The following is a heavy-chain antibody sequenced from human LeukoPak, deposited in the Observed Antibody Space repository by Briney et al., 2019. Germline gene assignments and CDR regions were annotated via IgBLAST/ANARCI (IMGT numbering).Heavy chain of an antibody. CDR2: MNPNSGNT. CDR1: GYTFTSYD. Sequence: ASVKVSCKASGYTFTSYDINWVRQATGQGLEWMGWMNPNSGNTGYAQKFQGRVTMTRNTSISTAYMELSSLRSEDTAVYYCARDPYCSGGSCYSVVDAFDIWGQGTMVTVSS. J-gene: IGHJ3*02. V-gene: IGHV1-8*01. D-gene: IGHD2-15*01. CDR3: ARDPYCSGGSCYSVVDAFDI.